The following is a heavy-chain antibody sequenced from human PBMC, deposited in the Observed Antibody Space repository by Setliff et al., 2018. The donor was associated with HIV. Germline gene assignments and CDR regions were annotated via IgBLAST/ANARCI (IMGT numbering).Heavy chain of an antibody. CDR3: VRGPPRGLELHNWGAFDI. CDR2: INTDGRST. J-gene: IGHJ3*02. Sequence: GGSLRLSCAASGFTFSSYWMHWVRQAPGKGLVWVSRINTDGRSTSYADSVKGRFTISRDNAKNSLYLQMSSLRAEDTALYYCVRGPPRGLELHNWGAFDIWGQGIMVTVSS. D-gene: IGHD1-7*01. V-gene: IGHV3-74*01. CDR1: GFTFSSYW.